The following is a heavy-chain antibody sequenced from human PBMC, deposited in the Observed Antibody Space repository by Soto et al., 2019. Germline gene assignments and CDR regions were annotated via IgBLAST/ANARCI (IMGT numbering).Heavy chain of an antibody. J-gene: IGHJ4*02. Sequence: QVQLQESGPGLVKPSQTLSLTCTVSGGSISSGGTGSYWTWIRQLPGKGLEWIGYIYYTGNTYYNXSXNXXPTISIDTSENQFSLKLTSVTAADTAVYFCASGHDAYKVRYWGQGTLVTVSS. V-gene: IGHV4-31*03. D-gene: IGHD1-1*01. CDR1: GGSISSGGTGSY. CDR3: ASGHDAYKVRY. CDR2: IYYTGNT.